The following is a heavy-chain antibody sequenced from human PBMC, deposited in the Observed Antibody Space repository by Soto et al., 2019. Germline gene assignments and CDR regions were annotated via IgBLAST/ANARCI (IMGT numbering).Heavy chain of an antibody. J-gene: IGHJ5*02. V-gene: IGHV4-34*01. D-gene: IGHD2-2*01. CDR2: INHSGST. CDR3: ARGRDIVVVPAVVDWWFDP. CDR1: GGSFSGYY. Sequence: SETLSLTCAVYGGSFSGYYWSWIRQPPGKGLEWIGEINHSGSTNYNPSLKSRVTISVDTSKNQFSLKLSSVTAADTAVYYCARGRDIVVVPAVVDWWFDPWGQGTLVTVSS.